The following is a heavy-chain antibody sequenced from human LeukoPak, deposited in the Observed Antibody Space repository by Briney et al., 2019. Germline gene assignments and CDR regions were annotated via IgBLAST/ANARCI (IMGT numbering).Heavy chain of an antibody. V-gene: IGHV4-30-4*08. CDR2: IYYSGTT. Sequence: SETLSLTCTVSGGSISSGDYYWNWIRQPPGKCLEWIGYIYYSGTTYYSPSLKSRVTISLDTSKNQFSLELSSVTAADTAVYYCARGPAATFDYWGQGTLVTVSS. D-gene: IGHD2-2*01. CDR3: ARGPAATFDY. J-gene: IGHJ4*02. CDR1: GGSISSGDYY.